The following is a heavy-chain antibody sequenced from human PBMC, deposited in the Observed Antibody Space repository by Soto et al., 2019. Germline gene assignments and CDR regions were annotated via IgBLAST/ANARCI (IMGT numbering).Heavy chain of an antibody. CDR1: GGTFSTYS. V-gene: IGHV1-69*02. Sequence: QVQLVQSGAEVKKPGSSVKVSCKASGGTFSTYSMCWVRQAPGQGLEWMGRIIPMLGVRNYAQRFQDRVTITAEKSTATVHMELIRLRSEDTALDYCTIVCWSGEDFDIWCQGTMVTVSS. D-gene: IGHD2-15*01. CDR2: IIPMLGVR. CDR3: TIVCWSGEDFDI. J-gene: IGHJ3*02.